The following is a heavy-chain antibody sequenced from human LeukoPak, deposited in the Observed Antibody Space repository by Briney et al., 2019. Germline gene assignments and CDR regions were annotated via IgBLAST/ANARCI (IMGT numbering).Heavy chain of an antibody. D-gene: IGHD3-16*02. V-gene: IGHV1-2*02. J-gene: IGHJ5*02. Sequence: ASVKVSCKTSGYTFTGYYMHWVRQAPGQGLEWLGRINLNTGDANYAQKFQGRVSMTRDTSTRTAYMDLGSLRSDDTAVYYCARWGSFRPGYDTWGQGTLVSVSS. CDR1: GYTFTGYY. CDR2: INLNTGDA. CDR3: ARWGSFRPGYDT.